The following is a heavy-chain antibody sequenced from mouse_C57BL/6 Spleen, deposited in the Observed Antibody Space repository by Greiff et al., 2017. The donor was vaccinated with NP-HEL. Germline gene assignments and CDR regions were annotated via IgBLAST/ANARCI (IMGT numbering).Heavy chain of an antibody. Sequence: QVQLQQSGPELVKPGATVKISCKASGYSFTSYYIHWVKQRPGQGLEWIGWIYPGSGNTKYNEKFKGKATLTADTSSSTAYMQLSSLTSEDSAVYYCAREGSRGFAYWGQGTLVTVSA. J-gene: IGHJ3*01. D-gene: IGHD1-1*01. CDR3: AREGSRGFAY. CDR2: IYPGSGNT. V-gene: IGHV1-66*01. CDR1: GYSFTSYY.